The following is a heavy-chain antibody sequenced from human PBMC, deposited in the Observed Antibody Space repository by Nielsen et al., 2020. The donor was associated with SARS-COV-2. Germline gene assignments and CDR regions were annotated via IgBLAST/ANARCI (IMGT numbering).Heavy chain of an antibody. CDR3: ARLRDGYNSVGMDV. D-gene: IGHD5-24*01. CDR2: IYPGDSDT. CDR1: GYTFTTYW. Sequence: GESLKISCKGSGYTFTTYWIGWVRQMPGKGLEWMGIIYPGDSDTRYSPSFQGQVILSVDKSISTAYLQWSSLKAPDTAMYYCARLRDGYNSVGMDVWGQGTTVTVSS. V-gene: IGHV5-51*01. J-gene: IGHJ6*02.